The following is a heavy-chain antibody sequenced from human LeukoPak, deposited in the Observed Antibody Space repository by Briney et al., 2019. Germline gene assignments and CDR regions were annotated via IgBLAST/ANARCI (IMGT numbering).Heavy chain of an antibody. CDR2: ISSSSSYI. CDR1: GFTFSSYS. Sequence: PGGSPRLSCAASGFTFSSYSMNWVRQAPGKGLEWVSSISSSSSYIYYADSVKGRFTISRDNAKNSLYLQMNSLRAEDTAVYYCARVATYSSSWYDWFDPWGQGTLVTVSS. J-gene: IGHJ5*02. D-gene: IGHD6-13*01. V-gene: IGHV3-21*01. CDR3: ARVATYSSSWYDWFDP.